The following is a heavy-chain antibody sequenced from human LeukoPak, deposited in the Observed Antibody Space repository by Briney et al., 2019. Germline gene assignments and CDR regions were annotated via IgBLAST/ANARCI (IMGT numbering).Heavy chain of an antibody. CDR2: IEPDGSEK. V-gene: IGHV3-7*01. Sequence: PGGSLRLSCAASGFTFNRNWMSWVRQAPGKGLEWVANIEPDGSEKNYVDSVRCRFTISRDNARNSLYLQINSPRAEDTAVYYCASEPSSATGGSYWGQGILVTVSS. J-gene: IGHJ4*02. CDR3: ASEPSSATGGSY. CDR1: GFTFNRNW. D-gene: IGHD1-1*01.